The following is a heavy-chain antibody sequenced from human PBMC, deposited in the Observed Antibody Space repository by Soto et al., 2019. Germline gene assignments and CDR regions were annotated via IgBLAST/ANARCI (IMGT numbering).Heavy chain of an antibody. V-gene: IGHV1-3*01. CDR2: INAGNGNT. Sequence: ASVKFSCKASGYTFTSYAMHWVRQAPGQRLEWMGWINAGNGNTKYSQKFQGRVTITRDTSASTAYMELSSLRSEDTAVYYCARDTYYYDSSGYHYWGQGTLVTVSS. D-gene: IGHD3-22*01. J-gene: IGHJ4*02. CDR3: ARDTYYYDSSGYHY. CDR1: GYTFTSYA.